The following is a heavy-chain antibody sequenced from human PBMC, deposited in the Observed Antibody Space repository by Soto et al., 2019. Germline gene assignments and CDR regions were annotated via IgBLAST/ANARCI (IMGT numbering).Heavy chain of an antibody. Sequence: GGSLRLSCAASGFTFSSYGMHWVRQAPGKGLEWVAVISYDGSNKYYADSVKGRFTISRDNSKNTLYLQMNSLRAEDTAVYYCAKLFLIVVVVAATALSFDPWGQGTLVTVSS. CDR3: AKLFLIVVVVAATALSFDP. J-gene: IGHJ5*02. CDR2: ISYDGSNK. CDR1: GFTFSSYG. V-gene: IGHV3-30*18. D-gene: IGHD2-15*01.